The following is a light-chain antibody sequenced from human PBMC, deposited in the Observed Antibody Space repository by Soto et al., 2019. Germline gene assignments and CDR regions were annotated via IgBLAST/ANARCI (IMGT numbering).Light chain of an antibody. CDR1: QTISSY. Sequence: DIQMTQSPPSLSASVGDRVTITCRASQTISSYLNWYQQKPGKAPKLLIYAASTLQSGVPSRFSGSGSGTEFTPTISSLQPEDFETYYCQQSHGIPYTFGQGTKLESK. CDR3: QQSHGIPYT. J-gene: IGKJ2*01. CDR2: AAS. V-gene: IGKV1-39*01.